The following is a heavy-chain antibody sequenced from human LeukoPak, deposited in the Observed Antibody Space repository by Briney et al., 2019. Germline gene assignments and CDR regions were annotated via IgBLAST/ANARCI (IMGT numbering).Heavy chain of an antibody. CDR2: IKQDGSEK. Sequence: PGGSLRLSCTASGFTFSSYWMSWVRQAPGKGLEWVANIKQDGSEKYYVDSVKGRFTISRDNAKSSLYLQMNSLRAEDTAVYYCARAVACSGRTCSNYYYYYMDVWGKGTTVTVSS. J-gene: IGHJ6*03. D-gene: IGHD2-15*01. V-gene: IGHV3-7*01. CDR3: ARAVACSGRTCSNYYYYYMDV. CDR1: GFTFSSYW.